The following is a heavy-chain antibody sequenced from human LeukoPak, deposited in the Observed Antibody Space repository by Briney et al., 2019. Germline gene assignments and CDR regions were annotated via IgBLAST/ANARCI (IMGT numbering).Heavy chain of an antibody. V-gene: IGHV4-34*01. D-gene: IGHD3-10*01. CDR2: INHSGNN. CDR1: GGSFSGYY. J-gene: IGHJ6*03. Sequence: SETLSLTCAVYGGSFSGYYWNWIRQPPGKGLEWIGGINHSGNNNYNPSLKSRVTISVDTSKNQFSLKLSSVTAADTAVYYCARGGYGSGWDYMDVWGKGTTVTVSS. CDR3: ARGGYGSGWDYMDV.